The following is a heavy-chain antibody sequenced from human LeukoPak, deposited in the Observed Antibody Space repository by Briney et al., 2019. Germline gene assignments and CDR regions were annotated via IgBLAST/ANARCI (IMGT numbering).Heavy chain of an antibody. D-gene: IGHD2-15*01. CDR3: ARVTVAAATRGYFDY. J-gene: IGHJ4*02. CDR2: INPNSGGT. CDR1: GYTFTGYY. Sequence: ASVKVSCKASGYTFTGYYMHWVRQAPGQGLEWMGWINPNSGGTNYAQKLQGRVTMTTDTSTSTAYMELRSLRSDDTAVYYCARVTVAAATRGYFDYWGQGTLVTVSS. V-gene: IGHV1-2*02.